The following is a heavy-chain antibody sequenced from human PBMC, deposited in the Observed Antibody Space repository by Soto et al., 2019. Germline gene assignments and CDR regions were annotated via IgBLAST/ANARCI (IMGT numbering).Heavy chain of an antibody. CDR3: ARHKVDYGDYSFLY. D-gene: IGHD4-17*01. V-gene: IGHV4-59*08. Sequence: SETLSLTCTVSGGSISSYYWSWIRQPPGKGLEWIGYIYYSGSTNYNPSLKSRVTISVDTSKNQFSLKLSSVTAADTAVHYCARHKVDYGDYSFLYWGKGLLVPVSS. CDR1: GGSISSYY. J-gene: IGHJ4*02. CDR2: IYYSGST.